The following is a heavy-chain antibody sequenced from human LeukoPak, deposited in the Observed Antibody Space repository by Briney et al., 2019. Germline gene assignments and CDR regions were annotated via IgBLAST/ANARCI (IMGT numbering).Heavy chain of an antibody. D-gene: IGHD3-10*01. CDR2: INPNSGDT. Sequence: ASVKVSCKASGYTLTDYYIHWVRQAPGQGLEWMGWINPNSGDTNYAQNFQGRVTMTRDTSISTAYMELSRLTSDDTAVYYCARDRFRWFGELLALFDYWGQGTLVTVSS. V-gene: IGHV1-2*02. CDR3: ARDRFRWFGELLALFDY. J-gene: IGHJ4*02. CDR1: GYTLTDYY.